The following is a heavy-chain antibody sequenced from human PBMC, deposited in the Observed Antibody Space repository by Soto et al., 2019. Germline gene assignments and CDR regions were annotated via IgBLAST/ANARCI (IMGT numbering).Heavy chain of an antibody. V-gene: IGHV1-3*01. CDR1: GYTFTKYV. J-gene: IGHJ6*02. D-gene: IGHD3-10*01. CDR2: INAGNDNT. CDR3: ARAYGSGSSYIFGIYGMDV. Sequence: ASVKVSCKASGYTFTKYVMHWVRQAPGQRLEWMGWINAGNDNTKYSQRFQGRVTFTRDTSANTANMELSSLRSEDTAVYYCARAYGSGSSYIFGIYGMDVWGQGTTVTVSS.